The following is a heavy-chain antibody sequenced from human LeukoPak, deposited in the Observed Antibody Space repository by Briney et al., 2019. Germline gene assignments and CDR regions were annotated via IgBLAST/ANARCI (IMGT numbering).Heavy chain of an antibody. CDR3: ARTTPGYYYYYMDV. Sequence: ASVKVSCKASGYTFTSYDINWVRQATGQGLEWMGWMNPNSGNTGYAQKFQGRVTMTRNTSISTAYMELSSLRSEDTAVYYCARTTPGYYYYYMDVWGKGTTVTVSS. V-gene: IGHV1-8*01. D-gene: IGHD1-1*01. CDR1: GYTFTSYD. J-gene: IGHJ6*03. CDR2: MNPNSGNT.